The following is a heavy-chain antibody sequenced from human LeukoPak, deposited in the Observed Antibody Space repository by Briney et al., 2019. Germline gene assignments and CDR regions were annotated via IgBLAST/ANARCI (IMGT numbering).Heavy chain of an antibody. Sequence: GASVKVSCKASGYTFTSYDINWVRQATGQGLEWMGWMNPNSGNTGYAQKFQGRVTMTRNTSISTAYMVLSSLRSEDTAVYYCARGFMVRGVSNWFDPWGQGTLVTVSS. CDR2: MNPNSGNT. CDR1: GYTFTSYD. V-gene: IGHV1-8*01. J-gene: IGHJ5*02. CDR3: ARGFMVRGVSNWFDP. D-gene: IGHD3-10*01.